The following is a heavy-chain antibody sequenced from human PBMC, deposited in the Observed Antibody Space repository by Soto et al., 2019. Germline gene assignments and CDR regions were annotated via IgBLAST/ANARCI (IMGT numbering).Heavy chain of an antibody. J-gene: IGHJ4*02. D-gene: IGHD6-13*01. Sequence: QVHLVESGGGVVQPGRSLTLSCTASGFAFSNYGIHWVRQAPGRGLEWVAVIWSDGTKKFYAGSVRGRFTISRDNSKNTIYLQMNSLRADDTAVYYCARDWWEEPAGKETVSQFDYWGKGTLVTVSS. CDR1: GFAFSNYG. CDR3: ARDWWEEPAGKETVSQFDY. V-gene: IGHV3-33*01. CDR2: IWSDGTKK.